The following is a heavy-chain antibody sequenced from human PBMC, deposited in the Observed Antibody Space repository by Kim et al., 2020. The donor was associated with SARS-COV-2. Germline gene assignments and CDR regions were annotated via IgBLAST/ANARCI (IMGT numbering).Heavy chain of an antibody. J-gene: IGHJ6*02. CDR1: GELFDAYY. Sequence: SETLSLTCAIHGELFDAYYWSWVRQPPGKGLEWIGEINHGAVKNYNVSLKSRVTLSIDPSTNQFSLELDTVTGADTGVYFCAGGRCDRDSCTYGLNVWGQGTTVTVSS. D-gene: IGHD2-21*02. CDR3: AGGRCDRDSCTYGLNV. CDR2: INHGAVK. V-gene: IGHV4-34*01.